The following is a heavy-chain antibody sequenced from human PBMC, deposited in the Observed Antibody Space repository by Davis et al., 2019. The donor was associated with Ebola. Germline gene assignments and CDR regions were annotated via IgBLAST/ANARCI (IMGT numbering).Heavy chain of an antibody. J-gene: IGHJ5*02. D-gene: IGHD1-26*01. Sequence: GGSLRLSCAASGFTFSSYAMHWVRQAPGKGLEWVSYISSSGSTIYYADSVKGRFTISRDNAKNSLYLQMNSLRAEDTAVYYCAALPHLYSWFDPWGQGTLVTVSS. CDR2: ISSSGSTI. CDR1: GFTFSSYA. V-gene: IGHV3-48*04. CDR3: AALPHLYSWFDP.